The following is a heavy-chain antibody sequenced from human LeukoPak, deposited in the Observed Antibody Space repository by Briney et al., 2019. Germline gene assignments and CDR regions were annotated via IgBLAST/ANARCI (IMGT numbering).Heavy chain of an antibody. CDR3: ARDDCSSISCYHNWFDP. D-gene: IGHD2-2*01. Sequence: GGSLRLSCAASGFTFSSYWMSWVRQAPGKXXXXXXXXXXDGSEKYYVDSVKGRFTISRDNAKNSLYLQMNSLRAEDTAVYYCARDDCSSISCYHNWFDPWGQGTLVTVSS. J-gene: IGHJ5*02. CDR2: XXXDGSEK. V-gene: IGHV3-7*01. CDR1: GFTFSSYW.